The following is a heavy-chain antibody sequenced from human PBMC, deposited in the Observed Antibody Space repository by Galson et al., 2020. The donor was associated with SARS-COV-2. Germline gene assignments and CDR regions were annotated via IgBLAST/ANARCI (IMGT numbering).Heavy chain of an antibody. CDR1: GFTFTTYG. D-gene: IGHD6-6*01. V-gene: IGHV1-18*01. CDR3: ARDSERLSPSSGSSGYLCYGMAV. J-gene: IGHJ6*02. Sequence: GESLKISCKASGFTFTTYGISWVRQAPGQGLEWMGWISAYNGYTKYAQKFQGRVTLTTDTSTTTAYMELWSLTSDDTGVYYCARDSERLSPSSGSSGYLCYGMAVWGRGTTVAVSS. CDR2: ISAYNGYT.